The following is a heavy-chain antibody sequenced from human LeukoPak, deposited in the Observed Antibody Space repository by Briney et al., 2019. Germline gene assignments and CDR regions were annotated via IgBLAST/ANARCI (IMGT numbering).Heavy chain of an antibody. CDR1: GFTLSSYW. D-gene: IGHD5-18*01. J-gene: IGHJ3*02. V-gene: IGHV3-74*01. Sequence: GGSLRLSCATSGFTLSSYWMHWVRQVPGKGLEWLSRINNDGVSTSYADSVKGRFTISRDNAKNTLYLRMNNLRAEDTAVYYCAKDKAHSYGPNDAFDIWGQGTMVTVSS. CDR3: AKDKAHSYGPNDAFDI. CDR2: INNDGVST.